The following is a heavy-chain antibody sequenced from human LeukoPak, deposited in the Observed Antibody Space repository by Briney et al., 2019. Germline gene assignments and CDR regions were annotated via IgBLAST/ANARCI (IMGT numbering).Heavy chain of an antibody. CDR2: ISWNSGGI. CDR1: GFTFDDYA. Sequence: GGSLRLSCAASGFTFDDYAMHWVRQAPGKGLEWVSGISWNSGGIGYADSVKGRFTISRDNAKNSLYLQMNSLRAEDTALYYCAIGYCSSTSCYKFYYYYGMDVWGQGTTVTVSS. J-gene: IGHJ6*02. V-gene: IGHV3-9*01. CDR3: AIGYCSSTSCYKFYYYYGMDV. D-gene: IGHD2-2*01.